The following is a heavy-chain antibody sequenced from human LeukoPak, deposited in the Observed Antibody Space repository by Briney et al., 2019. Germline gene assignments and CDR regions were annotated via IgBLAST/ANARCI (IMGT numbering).Heavy chain of an antibody. V-gene: IGHV1-69*02. J-gene: IGHJ6*03. Sequence: VASVKVSCKASGGTFSSYTISWVRQAPGQGLEWMGRIIPILGIANYAQKFQGRVTITADKSTSTAYMELSSLRSEDTAVYYCASSITMVRELYYMDVWGKGTTVTSP. D-gene: IGHD3-10*01. CDR1: GGTFSSYT. CDR2: IIPILGIA. CDR3: ASSITMVRELYYMDV.